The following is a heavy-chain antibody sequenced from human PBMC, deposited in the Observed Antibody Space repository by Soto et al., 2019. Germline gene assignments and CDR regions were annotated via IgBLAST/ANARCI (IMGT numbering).Heavy chain of an antibody. J-gene: IGHJ4*02. D-gene: IGHD3-10*01. Sequence: QVQLVQSGAEVKKPGASVKVSCQASGYTFTSYAMHWVRQAPGQRLEWMGWINAGNGNTKYSQKFQGRVTITRDTSASTAYMELSSLRSEDTAVYYCARDVVVRGVPYYFDYWGQGTLVTVSS. CDR2: INAGNGNT. CDR3: ARDVVVRGVPYYFDY. CDR1: GYTFTSYA. V-gene: IGHV1-3*01.